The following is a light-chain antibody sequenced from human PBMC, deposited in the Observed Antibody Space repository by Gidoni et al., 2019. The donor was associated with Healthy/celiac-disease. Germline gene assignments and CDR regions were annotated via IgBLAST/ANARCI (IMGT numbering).Light chain of an antibody. CDR3: QQYGSSPPWA. Sequence: ELVLTQSPGTLSLSPGERANLSCRASQSVSSSYLAWYQQKPGQAPRLLIDGASSRATGSPDRCSGSGSGKDFTLTISRLEPEDFAVYYCQQYGSSPPWAFGQGTKVEIK. CDR1: QSVSSSY. CDR2: GAS. V-gene: IGKV3-20*01. J-gene: IGKJ1*01.